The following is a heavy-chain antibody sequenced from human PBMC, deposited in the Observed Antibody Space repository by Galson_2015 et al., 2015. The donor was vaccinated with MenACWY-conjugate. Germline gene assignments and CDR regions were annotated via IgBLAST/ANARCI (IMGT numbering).Heavy chain of an antibody. CDR1: GFTFSGYA. CDR2: ISGSGGTI. V-gene: IGHV3-23*01. Sequence: SLRLSCAASGFTFSGYAMTWVRQAPGKGLEWVSVISGSGGTIYYAESVKGRFTISRDNSKNTLFLEMNSLRAEDTAVYYCAKKFGSSSWFRGFDSWCQGTLFTVSS. J-gene: IGHJ4*02. CDR3: AKKFGSSSWFRGFDS. D-gene: IGHD6-13*01.